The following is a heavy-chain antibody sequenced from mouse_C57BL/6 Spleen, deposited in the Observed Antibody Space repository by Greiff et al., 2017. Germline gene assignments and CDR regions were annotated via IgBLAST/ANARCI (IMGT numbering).Heavy chain of an antibody. J-gene: IGHJ2*01. CDR3: ARGGYSNYVDY. D-gene: IGHD2-5*01. CDR2: FDPSDSYT. Sequence: QVQLQQPGAELVMPGASVKLSCKASGYTFTSYWMHWVKQRPGQGLEWIGEFDPSDSYTNYNQKFKGKSTLTVDKSSRTAYMQLSSLTSEDAAVYDCARGGYSNYVDYWGQGTTLTVSS. CDR1: GYTFTSYW. V-gene: IGHV1-69*01.